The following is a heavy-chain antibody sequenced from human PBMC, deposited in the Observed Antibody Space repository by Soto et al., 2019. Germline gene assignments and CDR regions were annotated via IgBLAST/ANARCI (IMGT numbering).Heavy chain of an antibody. Sequence: EVQLVESGGGLVQPGGSLRLSCEASGFIFRTSWMTWVRQPPGKGLEWVASINADGGEIYYVGSVRGRFTVSRDNAKNVLHLQMNSLRAEDTAVYYCARDVGPNTLDYWGQGTLVTVSS. CDR1: GFIFRTSW. CDR2: INADGGEI. CDR3: ARDVGPNTLDY. V-gene: IGHV3-7*03. J-gene: IGHJ4*02.